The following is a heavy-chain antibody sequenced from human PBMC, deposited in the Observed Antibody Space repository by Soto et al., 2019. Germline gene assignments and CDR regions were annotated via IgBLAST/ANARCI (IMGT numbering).Heavy chain of an antibody. Sequence: EVQLVESGGGLVQPGGSLKLSCAASGFAFSGSAMYWVRQASGKGPEWVGRIRSKGHNYATEYAASVKGRFTISRADSKNTAYLQMNSLQTEATAVYYCTRDLFSYDYSGILWFDPWGQGPMVTVSS. CDR1: GFAFSGSA. CDR3: TRDLFSYDYSGILWFDP. V-gene: IGHV3-73*02. CDR2: IRSKGHNYAT. D-gene: IGHD3-16*01. J-gene: IGHJ5*02.